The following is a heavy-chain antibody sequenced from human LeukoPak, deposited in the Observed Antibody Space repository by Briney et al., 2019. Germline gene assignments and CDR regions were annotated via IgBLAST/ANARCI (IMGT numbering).Heavy chain of an antibody. CDR1: AGSISSYY. Sequence: SETLSLTCTVSAGSISSYYWSWLRQPAGKGLEGIGRIYTSGSTNYNPSLKSRVTMSVDTSKNQFSPKLSSVTAADTAVYYCAMLLGYCSGGSCLNWSDPWGQGTLVTASS. CDR3: AMLLGYCSGGSCLNWSDP. J-gene: IGHJ5*02. D-gene: IGHD2-15*01. CDR2: IYTSGST. V-gene: IGHV4-4*07.